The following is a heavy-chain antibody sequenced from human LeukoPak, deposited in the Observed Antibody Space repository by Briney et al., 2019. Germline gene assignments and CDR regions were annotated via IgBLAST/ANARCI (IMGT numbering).Heavy chain of an antibody. V-gene: IGHV3-30*04. D-gene: IGHD3-22*01. CDR3: ARDVSHYDRSGYSLDY. CDR1: GFTFSSYA. J-gene: IGHJ4*02. CDR2: ISYDGRNK. Sequence: QPGGSLRLSCAASGFTFSSYAMHWVRQAPGKGLEWVAVISYDGRNKYYADSVKGRFSISRDNSKNTLSLQMNSLRPEDTALYYCARDVSHYDRSGYSLDYWGQGTLVTVSS.